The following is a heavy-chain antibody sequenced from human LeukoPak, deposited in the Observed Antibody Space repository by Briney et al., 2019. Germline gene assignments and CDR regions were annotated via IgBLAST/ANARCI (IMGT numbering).Heavy chain of an antibody. D-gene: IGHD3-10*01. V-gene: IGHV1-2*02. CDR3: ARGRSLSITIVRGGLGY. CDR2: INPNSGDT. CDR1: RYNITPYY. J-gene: IGHJ4*02. Sequence: SVKVYCNASRYNITPYYKHRLRQAPVQVLERMGSINPNSGDTNYAQKFQGRVTITRDTSISTAYMELSRLRSDDTAVYYCARGRSLSITIVRGGLGYWGQGTLVTVSS.